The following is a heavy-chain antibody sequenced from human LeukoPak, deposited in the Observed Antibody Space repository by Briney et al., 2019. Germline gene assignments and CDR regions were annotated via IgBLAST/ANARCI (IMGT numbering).Heavy chain of an antibody. CDR2: INPNSGGT. D-gene: IGHD6-19*01. V-gene: IGHV1-2*04. CDR3: ARDRSPTYSSGWYQDAFDI. J-gene: IGHJ3*02. Sequence: ASVKVSCKASGYTFTGYYMHWVRQAPGQGLEWMGWINPNSGGTNYAQKFQGWVTMTRDTSISTAYMELSRLRSDDTAVHYCARDRSPTYSSGWYQDAFDIWGQGTMVTASS. CDR1: GYTFTGYY.